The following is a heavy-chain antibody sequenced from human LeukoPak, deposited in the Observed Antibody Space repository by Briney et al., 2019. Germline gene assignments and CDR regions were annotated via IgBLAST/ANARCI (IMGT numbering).Heavy chain of an antibody. J-gene: IGHJ4*02. V-gene: IGHV3-21*01. CDR3: ARDRVYDYDSSGSIDY. D-gene: IGHD3-22*01. CDR2: ISSSSNYI. CDR1: GFTFSSSS. Sequence: PGGSLRLSCAASGFTFSSSSMNWVRQAPGKGLEWVSSISSSSNYIYYADSVKGRFTISRDNAKNSLYLQMNSLRAEDTAVYYCARDRVYDYDSSGSIDYWGQGTLVTVSS.